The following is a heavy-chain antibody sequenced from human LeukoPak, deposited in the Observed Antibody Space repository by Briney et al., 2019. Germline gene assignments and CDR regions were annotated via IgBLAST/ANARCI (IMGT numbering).Heavy chain of an antibody. CDR2: IKQDGSEK. D-gene: IGHD3-10*01. CDR1: GFTFSSYW. CDR3: VTITMVRGVII. Sequence: PGGSLRLSCAASGFTFSSYWTSWVRQAPGKGLEWVANIKQDGSEKYYVDSVKGRFTISRDNAKNSLYLQMNSLRAEDTAVYYCVTITMVRGVIIWGQGTLVTVSS. J-gene: IGHJ4*02. V-gene: IGHV3-7*01.